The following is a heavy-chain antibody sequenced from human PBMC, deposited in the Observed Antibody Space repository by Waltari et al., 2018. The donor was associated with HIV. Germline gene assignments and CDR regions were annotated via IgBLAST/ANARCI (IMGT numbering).Heavy chain of an antibody. D-gene: IGHD2-15*01. J-gene: IGHJ4*02. V-gene: IGHV1-69*01. CDR3: ARESGGLGYCSGENCQHYFDY. CDR1: GGPFRSYG. Sequence: QVQLVQSGAEVKKPGSSVKVSCKASGGPFRSYGINWVRQAPGQGLEWLGLIIPIFGTTHYAQKFQGRVTFTADESTGTAYLDLTSLRYEDTAVYYCARESGGLGYCSGENCQHYFDYWGQGTPVTVSS. CDR2: IIPIFGTT.